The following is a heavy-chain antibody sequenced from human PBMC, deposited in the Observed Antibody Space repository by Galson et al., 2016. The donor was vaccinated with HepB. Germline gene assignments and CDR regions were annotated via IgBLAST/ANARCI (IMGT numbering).Heavy chain of an antibody. CDR1: GYTFTSYY. J-gene: IGHJ6*02. V-gene: IGHV1-46*01. CDR3: ARDAGGSSWYFEVSVVDYYYYGMDV. Sequence: SVKVSCKASGYTFTSYYMHWVRQAPGQGLEWMGIINPSGGSTSYAQKFQGRVTMTRDTSTSTVYMELSSLRSEDTAVYYCARDAGGSSWYFEVSVVDYYYYGMDVWGQGTTVTVSS. CDR2: INPSGGST. D-gene: IGHD6-13*01.